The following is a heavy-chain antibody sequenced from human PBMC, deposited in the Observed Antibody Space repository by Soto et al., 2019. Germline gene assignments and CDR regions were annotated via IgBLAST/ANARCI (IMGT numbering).Heavy chain of an antibody. Sequence: QVQLVQSGAEVKKPGSSVKVSCKASGGTFSSYAISWVRQAPGQRLEWLGGIIPIFGTANYAQKFQGRVTITADESTSTDYVELSGLRSEDTAVYYCARGGGIAARPVSWFDPWGQGTLVTVSS. CDR1: GGTFSSYA. V-gene: IGHV1-69*01. CDR3: ARGGGIAARPVSWFDP. J-gene: IGHJ5*02. D-gene: IGHD6-6*01. CDR2: IIPIFGTA.